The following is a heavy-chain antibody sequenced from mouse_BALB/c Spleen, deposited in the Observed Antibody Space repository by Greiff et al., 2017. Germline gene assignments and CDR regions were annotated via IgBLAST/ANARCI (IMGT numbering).Heavy chain of an antibody. CDR3: ARSNYGYDGFAY. CDR1: GFNIKDTY. CDR2: IDPANGNT. V-gene: IGHV14-3*02. D-gene: IGHD2-2*01. J-gene: IGHJ3*01. Sequence: EVKLVESGAELVKPGASVKLSCTASGFNIKDTYMHWVKQRPEQGLEWIGRIDPANGNTKYDPKFQGKATITADTSSNTAYLQLSSLTSEDTAVYYCARSNYGYDGFAYWGQGTLVTVSA.